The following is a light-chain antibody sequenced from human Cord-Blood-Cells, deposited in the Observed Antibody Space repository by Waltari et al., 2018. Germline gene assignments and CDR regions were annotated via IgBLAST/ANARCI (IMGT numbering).Light chain of an antibody. CDR2: EVS. J-gene: IGLJ1*01. V-gene: IGLV2-8*01. CDR1: SSDVGGYNY. Sequence: QSALTQPPSASGSPGQSVTISCTGTSSDVGGYNYVSWYQQHPGKAPKLMIYEVSKRHSGVPDRFSGSKSGNTDSLTVSGLQAEDEADYYCSSYAGSNNFVFGTGTKVTVL. CDR3: SSYAGSNNFV.